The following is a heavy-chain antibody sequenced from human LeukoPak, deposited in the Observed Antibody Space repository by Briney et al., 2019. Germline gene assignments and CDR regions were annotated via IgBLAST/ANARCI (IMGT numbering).Heavy chain of an antibody. CDR1: GFTFSSFA. J-gene: IGHJ5*02. D-gene: IGHD6-13*01. V-gene: IGHV3-23*01. CDR3: AKEMSSSSPDP. CDR2: ISDSGVKI. Sequence: PGGSLRLSCAASGFTFSSFAMSWVRQAPGKGLEWVSAISDSGVKIYYADSVKGRFTISRDNSRNTLYLQMSSLRAEDTAIYYCAKEMSSSSPDPWGQGTLVTVSS.